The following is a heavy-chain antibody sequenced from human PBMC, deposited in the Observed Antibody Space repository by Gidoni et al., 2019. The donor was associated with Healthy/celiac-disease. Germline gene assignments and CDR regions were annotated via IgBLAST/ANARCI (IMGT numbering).Heavy chain of an antibody. CDR3: ARLVVAAGWFDP. D-gene: IGHD2-15*01. J-gene: IGHJ5*02. CDR1: GFTFSSYA. Sequence: EVQLLASGGGLVQPGGSLRLSCAASGFTFSSYAMSWVRQAPGKGLEWVSASSGSGGSTYYADSVKGRFTISRDNSKNTLYLQMNSLRAEDTAVYYCARLVVAAGWFDPWGQGTLVTVSS. CDR2: SSGSGGST. V-gene: IGHV3-23*01.